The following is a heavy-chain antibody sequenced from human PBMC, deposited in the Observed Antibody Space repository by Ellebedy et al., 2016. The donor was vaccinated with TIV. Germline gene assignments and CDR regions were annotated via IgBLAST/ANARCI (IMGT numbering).Heavy chain of an antibody. J-gene: IGHJ4*02. V-gene: IGHV3-64D*09. Sequence: GESLKISCAASGFTFSNHVLHWVRQAPGKGLEYVSAISNNGGSTYYADSVKGRFTISRDNSKNTLYLQMSSLRAEDTAVYYCVPRMVVAFEYWGQGTLVTVSS. CDR1: GFTFSNHV. D-gene: IGHD2-21*01. CDR2: ISNNGGST. CDR3: VPRMVVAFEY.